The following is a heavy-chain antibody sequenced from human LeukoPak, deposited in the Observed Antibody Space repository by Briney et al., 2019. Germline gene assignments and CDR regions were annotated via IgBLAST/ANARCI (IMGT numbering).Heavy chain of an antibody. Sequence: SETLSLTCTVSGGSISSYYWSWIRQPPGKGLEWIGYIYYSGSTNYNPSLKSRVTISVDTSKNQFSLKLSSVTAADTAVYYCARDRDGYNSAKYYFDYWGQGTLVTVSS. D-gene: IGHD5-24*01. J-gene: IGHJ4*02. CDR3: ARDRDGYNSAKYYFDY. V-gene: IGHV4-59*01. CDR1: GGSISSYY. CDR2: IYYSGST.